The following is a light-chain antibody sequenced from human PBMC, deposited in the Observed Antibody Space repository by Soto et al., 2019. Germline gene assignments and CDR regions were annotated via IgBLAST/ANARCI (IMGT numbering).Light chain of an antibody. CDR3: QKSNSAPLT. Sequence: TQMTQSPSSLSASVGDRVTITCQSSQDISNYLNWYQQKPGKAPKLLIYDASNLETGVPSRFSGSGSGTDFTLTISSLQPEDVATYYCQKSNSAPLTFGGGTKVDIK. CDR1: QDISNY. CDR2: DAS. V-gene: IGKV1-27*01. J-gene: IGKJ4*01.